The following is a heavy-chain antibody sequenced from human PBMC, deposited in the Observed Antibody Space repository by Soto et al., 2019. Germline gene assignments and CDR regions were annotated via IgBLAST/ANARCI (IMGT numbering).Heavy chain of an antibody. V-gene: IGHV4-59*01. J-gene: IGHJ6*02. CDR1: GGSISSYY. Sequence: SEPLSLTCTVSGGSISSYYWSWIRQPPGKGLEWIGYIYYSGSTNYNPSLKSRVTISVDTSKNQFSLKLSSVTAADTAVYYCARDKGSGTLYYYGMDVWGQGTTVTVSS. CDR3: ARDKGSGTLYYYGMDV. CDR2: IYYSGST. D-gene: IGHD3-10*01.